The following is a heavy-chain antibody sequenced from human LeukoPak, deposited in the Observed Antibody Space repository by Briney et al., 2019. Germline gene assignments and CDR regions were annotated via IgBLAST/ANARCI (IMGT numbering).Heavy chain of an antibody. J-gene: IGHJ4*02. CDR2: IIPIFGTA. Sequence: SVKVSFKASGGTFSSYAISWVRQAPGQGLEWMGGIIPIFGTANYAQKFQGRVTITADESTSTAYMELSSLRSEDTAVYYCARDDGRSSSWYYFDYWGQGTLVTVSS. V-gene: IGHV1-69*13. CDR3: ARDDGRSSSWYYFDY. CDR1: GGTFSSYA. D-gene: IGHD6-13*01.